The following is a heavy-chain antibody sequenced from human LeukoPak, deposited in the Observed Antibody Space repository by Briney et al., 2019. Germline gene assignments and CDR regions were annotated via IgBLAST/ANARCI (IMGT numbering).Heavy chain of an antibody. CDR1: GFTFSSYS. CDR3: ARDRWNHREWFDP. CDR2: ISSSSSTI. J-gene: IGHJ5*02. V-gene: IGHV3-48*01. Sequence: GGSLRLSCAASGFTFSSYSMNWVRQAPGKGLEWVSYISSSSSTIYYADSVKGRFTISRDNAKNSLYLQMNSLRAEDTAVYYCARDRWNHREWFDPWGQGTLVTVSS. D-gene: IGHD1-1*01.